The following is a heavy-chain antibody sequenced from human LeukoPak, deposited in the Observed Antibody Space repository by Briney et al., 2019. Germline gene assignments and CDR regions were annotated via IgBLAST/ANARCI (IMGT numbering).Heavy chain of an antibody. V-gene: IGHV3-21*01. Sequence: GGSLRLSCAASTFTFSTYNMNWVRQAPGKGLEWVSSITSSSTYTFYADSVRGRFTISRDNAKNSLYLQMNSLTAEDTAVYYCARDPYSGNYGDTYYYMDVWGRGTTVTVSS. D-gene: IGHD1-26*01. J-gene: IGHJ6*03. CDR3: ARDPYSGNYGDTYYYMDV. CDR2: ITSSSTYT. CDR1: TFTFSTYN.